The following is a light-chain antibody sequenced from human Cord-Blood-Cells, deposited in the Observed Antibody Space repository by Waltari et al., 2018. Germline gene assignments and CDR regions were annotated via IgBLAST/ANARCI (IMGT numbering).Light chain of an antibody. J-gene: IGLJ2*01. CDR2: DVS. V-gene: IGLV2-14*01. CDR1: SSDVGGYNS. Sequence: QSALTQPASVSGSPGQSITISCTGTSSDVGGYNSVSWYQQHPGKAPKLMIYDVSNRPSGVSKLFSGSKAGNTASLTISGLQAEDEADYYCSSYTSSSTLVVFGGGTKLTVL. CDR3: SSYTSSSTLVV.